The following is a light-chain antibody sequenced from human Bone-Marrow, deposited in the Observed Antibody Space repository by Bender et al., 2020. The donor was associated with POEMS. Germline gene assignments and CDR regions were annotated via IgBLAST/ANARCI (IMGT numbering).Light chain of an antibody. CDR1: SSDFVSLNL. CDR3: CSYAGSNTYV. V-gene: IGLV2-23*01. CDR2: EDT. J-gene: IGLJ1*01. Sequence: QSALTQPASVSGSPGQSIIISCTGTSSDFVSLNLVSWFQQHPGQAPKVIIHEDTKRPSGGSTRFSGSKSGNTASLTISGLRAEDEADYYCCSYAGSNTYVFGTGTTVTVL.